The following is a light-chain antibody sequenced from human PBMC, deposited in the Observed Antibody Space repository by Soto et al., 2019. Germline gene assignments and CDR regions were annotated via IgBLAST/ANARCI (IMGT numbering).Light chain of an antibody. V-gene: IGLV2-8*01. J-gene: IGLJ3*02. Sequence: QSALTQPPSASGSPGQSVTISCTGTSSDVGTYNFVSWYQHRPGKAPKLMIYEVNKRPSGVPDRFSGSKSGNTASLTVSGLQAGDEADYYCGTWDSSLSAGVFGGGTKVTVL. CDR2: EVN. CDR3: GTWDSSLSAGV. CDR1: SSDVGTYNF.